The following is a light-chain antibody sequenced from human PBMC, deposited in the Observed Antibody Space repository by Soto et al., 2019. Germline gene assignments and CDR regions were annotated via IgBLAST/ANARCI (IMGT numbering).Light chain of an antibody. Sequence: QSALTQPASVSASPGQSITIPCTGTSSDVGSYNLVSWFQQHPGKVPKLLIYEGTKRPSGLSDRFSGSKSGTTAPLTISGLQAEDEAHYYCYSYAGENLYVFGTGTKVTVL. CDR3: YSYAGENLYV. CDR1: SSDVGSYNL. V-gene: IGLV2-23*01. CDR2: EGT. J-gene: IGLJ1*01.